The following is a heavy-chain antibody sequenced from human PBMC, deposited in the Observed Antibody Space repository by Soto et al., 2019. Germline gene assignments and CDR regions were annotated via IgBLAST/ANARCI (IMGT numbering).Heavy chain of an antibody. CDR3: ARGRGAAADYFDF. CDR1: EFSFDDSA. D-gene: IGHD6-13*01. Sequence: PGGSLRLSCAASEFSFDDSAMSWVRQAPWKGLEWVSSITYTGVSTYYADSVKGRFTISRDNSRDTLFLQMNSLRAEDTAVYYCARGRGAAADYFDFWGQGTLVTVSS. J-gene: IGHJ4*02. CDR2: ITYTGVST. V-gene: IGHV3-23*01.